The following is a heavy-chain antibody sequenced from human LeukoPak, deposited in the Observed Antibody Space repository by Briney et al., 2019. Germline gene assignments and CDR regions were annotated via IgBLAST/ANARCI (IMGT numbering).Heavy chain of an antibody. Sequence: GGSLRLSCAASGFAFNSYGMHWVRQAPGKGLEWLAIISHDGSNTYYAGSVKGRITISRDNSKNTLYLEMNSLRAEDTAVYYCAKVRWGSDNALDSWGQGTLVTASS. J-gene: IGHJ4*02. CDR2: ISHDGSNT. V-gene: IGHV3-30*18. D-gene: IGHD3-16*01. CDR3: AKVRWGSDNALDS. CDR1: GFAFNSYG.